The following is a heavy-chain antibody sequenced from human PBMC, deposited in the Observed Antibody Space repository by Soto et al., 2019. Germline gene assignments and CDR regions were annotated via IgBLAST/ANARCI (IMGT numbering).Heavy chain of an antibody. D-gene: IGHD3-22*01. CDR1: GGAFSSYA. CDR3: ARALVPRIYYYDSSGYYYFDY. Sequence: GASVKVSCKASGGAFSSYAISWVRQAPGQGLEWMGGIIPIFGTANYAQKFQGRVTITADESTGTAYMELSSLRSEDTAVYYCARALVPRIYYYDSSGYYYFDYWGQGTLVTVSS. V-gene: IGHV1-69*13. J-gene: IGHJ4*02. CDR2: IIPIFGTA.